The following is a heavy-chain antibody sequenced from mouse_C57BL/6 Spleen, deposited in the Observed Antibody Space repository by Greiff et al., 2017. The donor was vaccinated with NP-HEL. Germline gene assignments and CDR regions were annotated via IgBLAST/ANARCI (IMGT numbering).Heavy chain of an antibody. J-gene: IGHJ1*03. V-gene: IGHV5-17*01. CDR1: GFTFSDYG. Sequence: EVMLVESGGGLVKPGGSLKLSCAASGFTFSDYGMHWVRQAPEKGLEWVAYISSGSSTIYYADTVKGRFTISRDNAKNTLFLQMTSLRSEDTAMYYCARRKGVITEYFDVWGTGTTVTVSS. CDR3: ARRKGVITEYFDV. CDR2: ISSGSSTI. D-gene: IGHD1-1*01.